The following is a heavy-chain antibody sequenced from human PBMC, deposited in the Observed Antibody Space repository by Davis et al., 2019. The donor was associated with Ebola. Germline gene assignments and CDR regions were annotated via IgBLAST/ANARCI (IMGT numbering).Heavy chain of an antibody. J-gene: IGHJ6*02. D-gene: IGHD5-18*01. CDR1: GGSFSGYY. V-gene: IGHV4-34*01. CDR3: ARTGGYSYGFHPQPNYYYYGMDV. Sequence: PSEILSLTCAVYGGSFSGYYWSWIRQPPGKGLEWIGEINHSGSTNYNPSLKSRVTISVDTSKNQFSLKLSSVTAADTAVYYCARTGGYSYGFHPQPNYYYYGMDVWGQGTTVTVSS. CDR2: INHSGST.